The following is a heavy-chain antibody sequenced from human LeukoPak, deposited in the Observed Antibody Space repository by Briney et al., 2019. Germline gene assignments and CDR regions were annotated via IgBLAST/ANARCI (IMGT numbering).Heavy chain of an antibody. J-gene: IGHJ4*02. CDR2: IWYDGSNK. V-gene: IGHV3-33*01. CDR3: AREGGDPVGLDY. CDR1: GFTFSSYG. Sequence: GGSLRLSCAASGFTFSSYGMHWVRQAPGKGLEWVAVIWYDGSNKYYADSVKGRFTISRDDSKNTLYLQMNSLRAEDTAVYYCAREGGDPVGLDYWGQGTLVTVSS. D-gene: IGHD2-21*02.